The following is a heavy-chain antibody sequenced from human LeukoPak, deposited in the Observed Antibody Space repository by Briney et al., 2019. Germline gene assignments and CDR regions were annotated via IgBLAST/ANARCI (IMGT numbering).Heavy chain of an antibody. V-gene: IGHV3-23*01. D-gene: IGHD2-2*01. CDR3: GKGPYIVVVPAAIDY. Sequence: SGGSLRLSCAASGFTFSSYAMSWVRQAPGKGLEWVSAISGSGGSTYYADSVKGRFTISRDNSKNTLYLQMNSLRAEDTAVYYCGKGPYIVVVPAAIDYWGQGTLVTVSS. CDR1: GFTFSSYA. J-gene: IGHJ4*02. CDR2: ISGSGGST.